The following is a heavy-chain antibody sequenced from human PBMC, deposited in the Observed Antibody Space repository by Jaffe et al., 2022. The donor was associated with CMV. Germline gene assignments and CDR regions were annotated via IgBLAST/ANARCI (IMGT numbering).Heavy chain of an antibody. CDR2: ISGSGGST. Sequence: EVQLLESGGGLVQPGGSLRLSCAASGFTFSSYAMSWVRQAPGKGLEWVSAISGSGGSTYYADSVKGRFTISRDNSKNTLYLQMNSLRAEDTAVYYCAKDDQDIVATSPYYYYGMDVWGQGTTVTVSS. D-gene: IGHD5-12*01. J-gene: IGHJ6*02. CDR3: AKDDQDIVATSPYYYYGMDV. V-gene: IGHV3-23*01. CDR1: GFTFSSYA.